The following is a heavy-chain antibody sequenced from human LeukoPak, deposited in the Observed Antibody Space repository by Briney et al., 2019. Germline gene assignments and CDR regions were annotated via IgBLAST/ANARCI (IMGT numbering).Heavy chain of an antibody. J-gene: IGHJ4*02. Sequence: PGGSLRLSCAASGFAVSSQAMGWVRQAPGKGLEWVSVISDSGSITYYADSVKGRFTISRDNSKNTLFLQMNSLRAEDTAVYYCAKDARRTSGWYFFDYWGQGTLVTVSS. CDR1: GFAVSSQA. CDR2: ISDSGSIT. CDR3: AKDARRTSGWYFFDY. D-gene: IGHD6-19*01. V-gene: IGHV3-23*01.